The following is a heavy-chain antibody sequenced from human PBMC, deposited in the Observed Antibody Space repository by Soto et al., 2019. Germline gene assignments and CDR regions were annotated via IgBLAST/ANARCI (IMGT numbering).Heavy chain of an antibody. CDR2: IFSNDQK. J-gene: IGHJ6*02. Sequence: QVTLKESGPVLVKPTETLTLTCTVSGFSLSNPVMGVSWIRQPPGKALEWLIDIFSNDQKSYSTSPKNRLTVSRDTSKSQVVLSMTNLDPVETGTYFCAPIRWELGYAKEFRGQGITVTVSS. CDR3: APIRWELGYAKEF. D-gene: IGHD1-26*01. CDR1: GFSLSNPVMG. V-gene: IGHV2-26*01.